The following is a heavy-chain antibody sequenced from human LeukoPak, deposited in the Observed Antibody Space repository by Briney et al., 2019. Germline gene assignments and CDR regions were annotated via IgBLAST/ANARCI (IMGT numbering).Heavy chain of an antibody. D-gene: IGHD3-22*01. J-gene: IGHJ3*01. CDR1: GFTFSSYS. Sequence: GGSLRLSCAASGFTFSSYSMNWVRQAPGKGLEWVSYISSSSSTIYYADSVKGRFTISRDNAKNSLYLQMNSLRAEDTAVYYCARDLYYYDSSAPTWGQGTMVTVSS. CDR2: ISSSSSTI. CDR3: ARDLYYYDSSAPT. V-gene: IGHV3-48*04.